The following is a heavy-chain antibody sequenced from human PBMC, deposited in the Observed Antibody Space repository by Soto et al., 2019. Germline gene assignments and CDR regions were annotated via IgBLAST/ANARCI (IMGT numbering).Heavy chain of an antibody. CDR2: IYSSGRP. V-gene: IGHV4-59*08. CDR3: ASRYGGGFDY. CDR1: GGSISSYY. D-gene: IGHD3-10*01. Sequence: QVQLLESGPGLVKPSETLSLTCTVSGGSISSYYWSWIRQPPGKGLEWIGYIYSSGRPNYNPSLTIRVTISVDTSKNQFSLKLSSVTAADTAVYYCASRYGGGFDYWGQGTLVTVSS. J-gene: IGHJ4*02.